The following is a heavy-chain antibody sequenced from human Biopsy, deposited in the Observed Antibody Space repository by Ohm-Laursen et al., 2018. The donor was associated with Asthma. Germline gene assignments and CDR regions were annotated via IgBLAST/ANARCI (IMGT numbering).Heavy chain of an antibody. CDR3: VRGSSSWHHGPFHYYYGLDV. CDR2: IYYSGTT. V-gene: IGHV4-39*01. Sequence: SETLSLTCSLSSGSGGYMRSGNYYWGWIRQPPGKGLEWIGSIYYSGTTYYNPSLESRVTVPADTTKNQFSQKLTSVTAADTAVYYCVRGSSSWHHGPFHYYYGLDVWGRGTTATVSS. D-gene: IGHD6-13*01. CDR1: SGSGGYMRSGNYY. J-gene: IGHJ6*02.